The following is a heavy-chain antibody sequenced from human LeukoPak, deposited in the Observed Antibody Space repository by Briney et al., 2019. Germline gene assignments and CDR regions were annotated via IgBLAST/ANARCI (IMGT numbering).Heavy chain of an antibody. J-gene: IGHJ4*02. CDR1: GFTFSSYA. Sequence: GGSPRLSCAASGFTFSSYAMHWVRQAPGKGLEWVAVISYDGSNKYYADSVKGRFTISRDNSKNTLYLQMNSLRAEDTAVYYCARGSYYDFWSGYYSFFDYWGQGTLVTVSS. V-gene: IGHV3-30-3*01. CDR3: ARGSYYDFWSGYYSFFDY. D-gene: IGHD3-3*01. CDR2: ISYDGSNK.